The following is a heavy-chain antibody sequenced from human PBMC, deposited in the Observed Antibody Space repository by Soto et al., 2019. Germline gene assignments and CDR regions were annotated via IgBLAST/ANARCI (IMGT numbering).Heavy chain of an antibody. CDR1: GFSLSTSGVG. J-gene: IGHJ4*02. CDR3: AHRGNFDWLLRGGYFDY. Sequence: QITLKESGPTLVKPTQTLTLTCTFSGFSLSTSGVGVGWIRQPPGKALEWLALIYWNDDKSYSPSLKSRLTITKDTSKNKVVLTMTNMDPVDTATYYCAHRGNFDWLLRGGYFDYWGQGTLVTVSS. V-gene: IGHV2-5*01. D-gene: IGHD3-9*01. CDR2: IYWNDDK.